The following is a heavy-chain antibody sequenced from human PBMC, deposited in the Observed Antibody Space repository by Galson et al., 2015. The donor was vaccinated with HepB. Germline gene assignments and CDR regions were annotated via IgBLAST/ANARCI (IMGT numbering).Heavy chain of an antibody. CDR3: ARVAGTIYYYGMDV. CDR2: TYYRAKWYN. D-gene: IGHD2-15*01. V-gene: IGHV6-1*01. CDR1: GDSVSSNSAA. Sequence: CAISGDSVSSNSAAWYWIRQSPSRGLEWLGRTYYRAKWYNDYAVSMRGRITINSDTSKNQFSLHLNFVTPEDTAVYYCARVAGTIYYYGMDVWGQGTTVTVPS. J-gene: IGHJ6*02.